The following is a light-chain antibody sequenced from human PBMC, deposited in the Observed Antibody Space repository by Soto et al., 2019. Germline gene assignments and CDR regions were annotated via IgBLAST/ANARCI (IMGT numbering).Light chain of an antibody. Sequence: MTQSPASLSVSPGERATLSCRARQSITTKLAWYQQKPGQAPRLLIYDASTRATGIPVRFSGSGSGTEFTLTISSLQPEDVAVYYCQQYNNWPPYTFGQGTKLEIK. J-gene: IGKJ2*01. CDR1: QSITTK. CDR2: DAS. CDR3: QQYNNWPPYT. V-gene: IGKV3-15*01.